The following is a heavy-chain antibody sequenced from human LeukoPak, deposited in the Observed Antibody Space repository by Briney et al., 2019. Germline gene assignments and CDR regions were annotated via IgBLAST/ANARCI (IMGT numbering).Heavy chain of an antibody. V-gene: IGHV1-69*05. Sequence: SVKVSCKASGGTFSSYAISWVRQAPGQGLEWMGRIIPIFGTANYAQKFQGRVTITTDESTSTAYMELSSLRSEDTAVYYCARDVGYCSGGSCSIHPGGHYWGQGTLVTVSS. CDR1: GGTFSSYA. CDR2: IIPIFGTA. J-gene: IGHJ4*02. D-gene: IGHD2-15*01. CDR3: ARDVGYCSGGSCSIHPGGHY.